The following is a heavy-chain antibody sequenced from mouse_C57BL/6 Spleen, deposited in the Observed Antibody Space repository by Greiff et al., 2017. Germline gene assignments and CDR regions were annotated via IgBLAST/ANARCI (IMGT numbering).Heavy chain of an antibody. V-gene: IGHV1-18*01. Sequence: VQLKQSGPELVKPGASVKIPCKASGYTFTDYNMDWVKQSHGKSLEWIGDINPNNGGTIYNQKFKGKATLTVDKSSSTAYMELRSLTSEDTAVYYCARDLEWYFDVWGTGTTVTVSS. J-gene: IGHJ1*03. CDR2: INPNNGGT. CDR3: ARDLEWYFDV. CDR1: GYTFTDYN.